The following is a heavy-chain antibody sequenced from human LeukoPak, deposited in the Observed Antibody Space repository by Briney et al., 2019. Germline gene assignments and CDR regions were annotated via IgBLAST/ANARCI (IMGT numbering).Heavy chain of an antibody. CDR2: MSSDGINT. Sequence: QPGTSLRLSCATSGFTFRTSGVHWVRQAPGKGLEWVALMSSDGINTYYADSVKGRFTVSRDSSKDILYLQMNSLRADDTAIYYRAKDHAGSGRAFEYWGQGTLVTVSS. V-gene: IGHV3-30*04. CDR1: GFTFRTSG. J-gene: IGHJ4*02. D-gene: IGHD3-10*01. CDR3: AKDHAGSGRAFEY.